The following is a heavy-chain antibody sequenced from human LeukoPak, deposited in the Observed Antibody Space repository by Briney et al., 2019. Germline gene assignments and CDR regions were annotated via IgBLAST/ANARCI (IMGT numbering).Heavy chain of an antibody. Sequence: GSLRLSCAASGFTVSNAWMSCVRQAPGMGLECFGRIKSKTDGGTTDYAAPVKGRFTISRDDSKNTLYLQMNSLKTEDTAVYYCTTDVVPAARFDYWGQGTLVTVSS. J-gene: IGHJ4*02. CDR3: TTDVVPAARFDY. CDR1: GFTVSNAW. CDR2: IKSKTDGGTT. V-gene: IGHV3-15*01. D-gene: IGHD2-2*01.